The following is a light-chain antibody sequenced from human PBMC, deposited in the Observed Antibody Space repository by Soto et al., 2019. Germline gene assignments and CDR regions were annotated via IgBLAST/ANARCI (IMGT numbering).Light chain of an antibody. CDR2: GAS. J-gene: IGKJ5*01. V-gene: IGKV3-20*01. Sequence: EILLTQSPYTLSLSPGERATLSFMAAQSVGTRLAWYQHKTGQAPRLLISGASSRATGIPDRFTGSGSETSFTLTISRLEPEDFALYYCQHYQSGHPINFGQGTRLEIK. CDR3: QHYQSGHPIN. CDR1: QSVGTR.